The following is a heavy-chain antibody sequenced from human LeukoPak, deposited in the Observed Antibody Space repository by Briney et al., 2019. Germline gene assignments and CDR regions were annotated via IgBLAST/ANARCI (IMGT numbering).Heavy chain of an antibody. J-gene: IGHJ4*02. Sequence: SVKVSCKASGGTFSSYAISWVRQAPGQGLEWMGGIIPIFGTANYAQKFQGRVTTTTDESTSTAYMELSSLRSEDTAVYYCARVSDYGDYKFDYWGQGTLVTVSS. D-gene: IGHD4-17*01. CDR3: ARVSDYGDYKFDY. V-gene: IGHV1-69*05. CDR1: GGTFSSYA. CDR2: IIPIFGTA.